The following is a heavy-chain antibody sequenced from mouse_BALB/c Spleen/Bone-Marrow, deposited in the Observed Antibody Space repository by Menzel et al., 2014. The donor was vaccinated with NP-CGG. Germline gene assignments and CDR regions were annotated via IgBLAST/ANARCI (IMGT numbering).Heavy chain of an antibody. J-gene: IGHJ4*01. Sequence: VQLQQSGPELVKPGASVRISCKASGYSFTSYYIHWVKQRPGQGLEWIGWIYPGNVNTKYNEKFKGKATLTADKSSSTAYVQLSSLTPEDSAVYFCARGGMITENYAMDYWGQGTSVTVSS. V-gene: IGHV1S56*01. D-gene: IGHD2-4*01. CDR2: IYPGNVNT. CDR3: ARGGMITENYAMDY. CDR1: GYSFTSYY.